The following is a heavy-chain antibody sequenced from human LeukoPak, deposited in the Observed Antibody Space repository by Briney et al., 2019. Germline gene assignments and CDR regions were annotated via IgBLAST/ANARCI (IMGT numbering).Heavy chain of an antibody. J-gene: IGHJ3*02. CDR3: ARVSYYYDSSGYLDAFDI. Sequence: GGSLRLSCAASGFTFSSYAMHWVRQAPGKGLEYVSAISSNGGSTYYANSVKGRFTISRDNSKNTLYLQMGSLGAEDMAVYYCARVSYYYDSSGYLDAFDIWGQGTMVTVSS. V-gene: IGHV3-64*01. CDR1: GFTFSSYA. CDR2: ISSNGGST. D-gene: IGHD3-22*01.